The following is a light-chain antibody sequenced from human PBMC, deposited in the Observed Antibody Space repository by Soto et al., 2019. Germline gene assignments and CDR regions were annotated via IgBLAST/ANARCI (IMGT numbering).Light chain of an antibody. CDR1: SSDIGGYYY. CDR2: QVT. V-gene: IGLV2-14*01. Sequence: QSVLAQPASVSGSPGQSITISCTGTSSDIGGYYYVSWYQHHPGKAPKLLIYQVTNRPSRASNRFSGSKSGNTASLTISGLQAGDEADYYCTSYSSSDIFYVFGTGTKVTVL. CDR3: TSYSSSDIFYV. J-gene: IGLJ1*01.